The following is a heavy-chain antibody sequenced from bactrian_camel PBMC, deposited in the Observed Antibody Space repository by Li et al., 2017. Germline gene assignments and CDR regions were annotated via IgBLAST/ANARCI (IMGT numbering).Heavy chain of an antibody. Sequence: DVQLVESGGVLVQPGGPLRLSCAASRFTFSSYVMTWVRQAPGKGLEWVSLINSGGGTTYYADSVKGRFSISRDNAKNTLYLQLNSLQTEDTAMYYCAKTGGTWHEYDYWGQGTQVTVS. J-gene: IGHJ4*01. CDR1: RFTFSSYV. V-gene: IGHV3S40*01. CDR2: INSGGGTT. D-gene: IGHD7*01. CDR3: AKTGGTWHEYDY.